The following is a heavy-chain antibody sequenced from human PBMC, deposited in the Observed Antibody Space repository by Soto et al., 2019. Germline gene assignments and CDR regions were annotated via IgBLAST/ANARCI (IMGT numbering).Heavy chain of an antibody. CDR1: GGSISSGGYY. CDR3: ARDPSYYDFWSGSRYYYMDV. J-gene: IGHJ6*03. D-gene: IGHD3-3*01. Sequence: SETLSLTCTVSGGSISSGGYYWSWIRQHPGKGLEWIGYIYYSGSTYYNPSLKSRVTISVDTSKNQFSLKLSSVTAADTAVYYCARDPSYYDFWSGSRYYYMDVWGKGTTVTAP. CDR2: IYYSGST. V-gene: IGHV4-31*03.